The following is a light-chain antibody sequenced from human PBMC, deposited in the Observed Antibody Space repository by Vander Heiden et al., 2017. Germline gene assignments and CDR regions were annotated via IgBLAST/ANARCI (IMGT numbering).Light chain of an antibody. V-gene: IGKV1-39*01. CDR2: GAS. CDR3: QQTYSSPWT. CDR1: QSLSNY. Sequence: DIQMTQSPSSLSASVGDRVTITCRASQSLSNYLNWYQQKPGKAPKRLIYGASSLQSGVPSRFSGSGSGADFALTISRLQPEDFATYYCQQTYSSPWTFGQGTKVEFK. J-gene: IGKJ1*01.